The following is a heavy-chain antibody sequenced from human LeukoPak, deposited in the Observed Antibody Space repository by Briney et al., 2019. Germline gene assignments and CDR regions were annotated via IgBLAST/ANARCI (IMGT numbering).Heavy chain of an antibody. CDR2: MNPNSGNT. CDR3: ARGPSTLNYDFWSGYYFQYYYGMDV. CDR1: GYTFTSYD. J-gene: IGHJ6*02. V-gene: IGHV1-8*01. Sequence: ASVKVSCKASGYTFTSYDINWVRQATGQGLEWMGWMNPNSGNTGYAQKFQGRVTMTRNTSISTAYMELSSLRSEDTAVYYCARGPSTLNYDFWSGYYFQYYYGMDVWGQGTTVTVSS. D-gene: IGHD3-3*01.